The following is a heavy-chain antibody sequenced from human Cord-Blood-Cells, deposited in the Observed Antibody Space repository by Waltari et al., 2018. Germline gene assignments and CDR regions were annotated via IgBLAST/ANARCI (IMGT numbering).Heavy chain of an antibody. Sequence: QVQLQESGPGLVKPSGTLSLTCAVPGGSISSSNWWSWVRQPPGKGLEWIGEIYHSGSTNYNPSLKSRVTISVDKSKNQFSLKLSSVTAADTAVYYCARGRWVAAAAARRGIYFDYWGQGTLVTVSS. CDR1: GGSISSSNW. CDR3: ARGRWVAAAAARRGIYFDY. D-gene: IGHD6-13*01. CDR2: IYHSGST. J-gene: IGHJ4*02. V-gene: IGHV4-4*02.